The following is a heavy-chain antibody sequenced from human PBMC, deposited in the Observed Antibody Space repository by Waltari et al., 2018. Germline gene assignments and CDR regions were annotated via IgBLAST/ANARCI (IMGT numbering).Heavy chain of an antibody. J-gene: IGHJ4*02. Sequence: QVQLVESGGGVVHPGRSLRLSCEASGFTFRYYALHWVRQAPGKGLEWVAGISYDGSDEYYTDSVRGRFTISRDNSKDTVNLQMNSLRPEDTAVYYCARDGPLQIQSWYSFDYWGQGTLVTVSS. D-gene: IGHD5-18*01. CDR3: ARDGPLQIQSWYSFDY. V-gene: IGHV3-30*07. CDR2: ISYDGSDE. CDR1: GFTFRYYA.